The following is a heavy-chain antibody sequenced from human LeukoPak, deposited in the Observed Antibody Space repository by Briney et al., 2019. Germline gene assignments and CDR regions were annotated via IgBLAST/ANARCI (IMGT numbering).Heavy chain of an antibody. CDR3: ARQIASAGTAGFDF. CDR1: GGSISSYY. D-gene: IGHD6-13*01. CDR2: IYSTGGT. Sequence: SETLSLTCTVSGGSISSYYWSWIRQPAGKGLEWIGRIYSTGGTNYNPSLKSRVTMSVDTSKNQFSLRLRSVTAADTAVYYCARQIASAGTAGFDFWGQGALVTVSS. J-gene: IGHJ4*02. V-gene: IGHV4-4*07.